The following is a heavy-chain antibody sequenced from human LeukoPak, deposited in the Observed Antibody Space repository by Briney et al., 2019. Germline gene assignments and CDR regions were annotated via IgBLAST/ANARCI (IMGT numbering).Heavy chain of an antibody. D-gene: IGHD5-24*01. CDR1: GGSISSYS. CDR2: IYYSGST. CDR3: AIVGSGRDGYKRGFDI. J-gene: IGHJ3*02. V-gene: IGHV4-59*01. Sequence: WETLTLTCTVSGGSISSYSWRWIRQPPGKGLEWIGYIYYSGSTNYNPSLKSRVTVSVDTSKNQFSPKLSSVTAADTAVYYCAIVGSGRDGYKRGFDIWGQLTMVTVSS.